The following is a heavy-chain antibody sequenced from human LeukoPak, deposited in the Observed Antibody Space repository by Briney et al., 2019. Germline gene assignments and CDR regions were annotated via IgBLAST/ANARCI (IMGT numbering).Heavy chain of an antibody. CDR1: GFIFNHHA. CDR3: AKDAQRGFDYSNSLEN. CDR2: IWSDKSNR. J-gene: IGHJ4*02. Sequence: GGSLRLSCAASGFIFNHHAMHWVRQAPGKGLEWVAVIWSDKSNRFYADSVRGRFTISRDDSRKTVYLQMERMAAEDTAIYYCAKDAQRGFDYSNSLENWGQGALVTVA. D-gene: IGHD4-11*01. V-gene: IGHV3-33*06.